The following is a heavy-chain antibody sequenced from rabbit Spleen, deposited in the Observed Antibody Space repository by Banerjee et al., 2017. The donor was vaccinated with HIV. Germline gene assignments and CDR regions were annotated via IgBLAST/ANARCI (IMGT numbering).Heavy chain of an antibody. Sequence: QEQLTETGGGLVQPGGSLTLSCKASGIDFSNYGISWVRQAPGKGPEWIAYIYPGFGIRNYANSVKGRFTISSDNAQNTVFLQMTSLTASDTATYFCARDLYSSGWGALSYGMDLWGPGTLVTVS. D-gene: IGHD4-1*01. CDR1: GIDFSNYG. J-gene: IGHJ6*01. V-gene: IGHV1S47*01. CDR3: ARDLYSSGWGALSYGMDL. CDR2: IYPGFGIR.